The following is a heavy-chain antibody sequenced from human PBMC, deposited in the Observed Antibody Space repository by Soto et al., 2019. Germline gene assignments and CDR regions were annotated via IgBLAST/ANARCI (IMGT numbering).Heavy chain of an antibody. D-gene: IGHD6-19*01. Sequence: GGSLRLSCAASGFTFSGYSMNWVRQAPGKGLEWVSSISSSSSYIYYADSVKGRFTISRDNAKNSLYLQMNSLRAEDTAVYYCARSGAVAGYIAYWGQGTLVTVSS. CDR3: ARSGAVAGYIAY. J-gene: IGHJ4*02. V-gene: IGHV3-21*01. CDR1: GFTFSGYS. CDR2: ISSSSSYI.